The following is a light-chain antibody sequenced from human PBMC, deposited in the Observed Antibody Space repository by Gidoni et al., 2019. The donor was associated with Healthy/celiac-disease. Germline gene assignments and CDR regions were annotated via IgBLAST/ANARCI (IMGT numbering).Light chain of an antibody. CDR1: QSVSSN. J-gene: IGKJ1*01. CDR2: ASS. CDR3: QQYNNWPRT. V-gene: IGKV3-15*01. Sequence: EIVMTQSPATLSVSPGKRATLSCRASQSVSSNLAWYQQTPGQAPRLLLDASSTRATGIPAWFSGSWSGTEFTLTISSLQAEDFAFYYCQQYNNWPRTFGQGTKVEIK.